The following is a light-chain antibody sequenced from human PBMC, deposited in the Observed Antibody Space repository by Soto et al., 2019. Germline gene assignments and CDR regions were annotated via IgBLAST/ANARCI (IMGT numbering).Light chain of an antibody. V-gene: IGKV1-5*03. CDR1: QTISSW. J-gene: IGKJ1*01. Sequence: DIQMTQSPSSLSASVGDRVTITCRASQTISSWLAWYQQKPGKAPKLLIYKASTLKSGVPSRFSGSGSGTEFTLTISGLQPDDFATYYCQQYNPYSPWTFGQGTKVDI. CDR3: QQYNPYSPWT. CDR2: KAS.